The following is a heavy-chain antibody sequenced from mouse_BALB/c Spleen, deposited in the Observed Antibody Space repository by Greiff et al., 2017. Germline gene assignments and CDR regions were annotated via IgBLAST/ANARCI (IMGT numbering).Heavy chain of an antibody. J-gene: IGHJ3*01. CDR3: ARDRGYATSWFAY. D-gene: IGHD3-3*01. Sequence: EVKLVESGGGLVKPGGSLKLSCAASGFTFSDYYMYWVRQTPEKRLEWVATISDGGSYTYYPDSVKGRFTISRDNAKNNLYLQMSSLKSEDTAMYYCARDRGYATSWFAYWGQGTLVTVSA. CDR1: GFTFSDYY. CDR2: ISDGGSYT. V-gene: IGHV5-4*02.